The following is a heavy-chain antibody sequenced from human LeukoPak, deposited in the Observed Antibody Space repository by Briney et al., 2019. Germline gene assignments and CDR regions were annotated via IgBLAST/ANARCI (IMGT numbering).Heavy chain of an antibody. D-gene: IGHD4-17*01. V-gene: IGHV3-30*02. CDR2: IRYDGSNK. Sequence: GGSLRLSCAASGFTFSSYGMHWVRQAPGKGLEWVAFIRYDGSNKYYADSVKGRFTISRDNSKNTLYLQMNSLRAEDTAVYYCSKDKFTVTPTFDYWGQGTLVTVSS. J-gene: IGHJ4*02. CDR3: SKDKFTVTPTFDY. CDR1: GFTFSSYG.